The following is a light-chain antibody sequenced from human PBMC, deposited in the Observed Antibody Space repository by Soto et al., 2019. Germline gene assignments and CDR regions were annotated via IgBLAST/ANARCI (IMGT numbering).Light chain of an antibody. Sequence: EIVLTQSPSTLPLSPGEATTLFCRASESVSSAYLASYQQNPDQAPSLLIYGASSRATGIPARFSGSGSGTDFTLTISRLEPEDFAVYYCQQYGGSITFGQGTRLEIE. J-gene: IGKJ5*01. CDR3: QQYGGSIT. V-gene: IGKV3-20*01. CDR1: ESVSSAY. CDR2: GAS.